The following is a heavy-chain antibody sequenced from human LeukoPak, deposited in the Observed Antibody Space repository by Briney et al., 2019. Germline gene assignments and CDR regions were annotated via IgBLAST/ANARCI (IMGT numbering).Heavy chain of an antibody. D-gene: IGHD2-15*01. V-gene: IGHV4-4*02. J-gene: IGHJ4*02. CDR2: IYHSGSN. CDR3: ASHSAGYYDY. CDR1: GGAISSTNW. Sequence: SETLSLTCAVSGGAISSTNWWSWVRQPPGKGLEWIGEIYHSGSNTYNPSLKSRVTMSVDKSRNQFSLKLSSVTAADTAVYYCASHSAGYYDYWGQGTLVTVSS.